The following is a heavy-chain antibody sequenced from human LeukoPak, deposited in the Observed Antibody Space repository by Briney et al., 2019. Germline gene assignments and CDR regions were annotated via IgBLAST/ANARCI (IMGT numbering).Heavy chain of an antibody. CDR1: GGSISSYY. CDR3: ARWSWFGELLTSGYFDY. D-gene: IGHD3-10*01. Sequence: TPSETLSLTCTVSGGSISSYYWSWIRQPPGKGLEWIGYIYYSGSTNYNPSLKSRVTISVDTSKNQFSLKLSSVTAADTAVYYCARWSWFGELLTSGYFDYWGQGTLVTVSS. J-gene: IGHJ4*02. V-gene: IGHV4-59*01. CDR2: IYYSGST.